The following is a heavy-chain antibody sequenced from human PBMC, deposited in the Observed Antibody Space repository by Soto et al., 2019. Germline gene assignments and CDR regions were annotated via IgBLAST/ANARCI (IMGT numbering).Heavy chain of an antibody. CDR3: ARVSLVGPSGGRYFDY. CDR1: RFTFSAHY. D-gene: IGHD1-26*01. J-gene: IGHJ4*02. CDR2: IKNKANSYTT. V-gene: IGHV3-72*01. Sequence: EVQLVESGGGLVQPGGSLRLSCAASRFTFSAHYMDWVRQAPGKGLEWVGRIKNKANSYTTEYAASVEGRFTISREDSQNSLYLQMKSLKTEDTAVYYCARVSLVGPSGGRYFDYWGQGSQVAVSS.